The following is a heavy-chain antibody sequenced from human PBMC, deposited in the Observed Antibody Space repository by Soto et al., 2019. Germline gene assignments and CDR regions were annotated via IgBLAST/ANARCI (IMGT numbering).Heavy chain of an antibody. Sequence: PGGSLRLSCAASGFTFSGYNMSWIRQAPGKGLEWVSYITSSGSNTFDAESVKGRFTISRDNTMNLLYLQMNSLSAEDTAVYYCARSGGAARTSYYYYYMDVWGKGTTVTVSS. CDR2: ITSSGSNT. V-gene: IGHV3-11*01. CDR1: GFTFSGYN. D-gene: IGHD6-6*01. CDR3: ARSGGAARTSYYYYYMDV. J-gene: IGHJ6*03.